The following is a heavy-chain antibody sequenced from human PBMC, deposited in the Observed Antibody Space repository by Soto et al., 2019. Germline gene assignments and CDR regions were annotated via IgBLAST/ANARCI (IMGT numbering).Heavy chain of an antibody. J-gene: IGHJ4*02. Sequence: GGSLRLSCAASGFTFSSYAMSWVRQAPGKGLEWVSAISGSGGSTYYADSVKGRFTISRDNSKNTLYLQMNSLRAEDTAVYYCAKTNSSSWYDPSNYFDYWGQGTLVTVSS. CDR2: ISGSGGST. CDR1: GFTFSSYA. V-gene: IGHV3-23*01. CDR3: AKTNSSSWYDPSNYFDY. D-gene: IGHD6-13*01.